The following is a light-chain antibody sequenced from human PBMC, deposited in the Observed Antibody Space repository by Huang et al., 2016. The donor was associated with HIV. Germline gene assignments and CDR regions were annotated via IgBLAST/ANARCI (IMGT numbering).Light chain of an antibody. CDR1: QDIRHA. CDR3: LQAYNYPLT. J-gene: IGKJ4*01. V-gene: IGKV1-6*01. CDR2: GAT. Sequence: AIQMTQSPSSLSASVGDRVTISCRASQDIRHALGWYQQIPGKAPKLLIYGATSVQSGVPSRFSGSESGTDFTLTISNLQPEDFATYYCLQAYNYPLTFGGGTKVEI.